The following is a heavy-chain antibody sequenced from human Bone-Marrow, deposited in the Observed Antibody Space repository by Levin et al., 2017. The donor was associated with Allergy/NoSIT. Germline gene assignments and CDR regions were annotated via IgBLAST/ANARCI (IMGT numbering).Heavy chain of an antibody. J-gene: IGHJ6*02. CDR2: IYSSGST. CDR1: GGSVSNYY. CDR3: ARHDDFWGGHYGMDV. D-gene: IGHD3-3*01. V-gene: IGHV4-59*08. Sequence: PGGSLRLSCNVSGGSVSNYYLSWIRQPPGRGLEWLGYIYSSGSTNYNPSLKSRVTISADSSKRQVSLKVNSVTAADTAVYYCARHDDFWGGHYGMDVWGQGTAVIVSS.